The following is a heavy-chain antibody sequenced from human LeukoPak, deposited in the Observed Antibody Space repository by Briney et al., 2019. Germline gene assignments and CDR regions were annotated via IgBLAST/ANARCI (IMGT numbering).Heavy chain of an antibody. CDR2: VSSDGINT. CDR1: GFTFSNFA. J-gene: IGHJ4*02. CDR3: AKPFGFLEWLYGGYFDS. Sequence: GGSLRLSCSASGFTFSNFAMSWVRQAPGKGLEWVSAVSSDGINTYYTDSLKGRLTISRDNSKNTVFLQMHSLTAEDTAVYYCAKPFGFLEWLYGGYFDSWGQGTLVTVSS. D-gene: IGHD3-3*01. V-gene: IGHV3-23*01.